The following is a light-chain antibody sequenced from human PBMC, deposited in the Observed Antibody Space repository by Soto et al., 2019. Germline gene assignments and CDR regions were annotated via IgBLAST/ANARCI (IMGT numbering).Light chain of an antibody. CDR3: QQYNNWPTWT. J-gene: IGKJ1*01. V-gene: IGKV3-15*01. CDR2: GAS. CDR1: QSVGSN. Sequence: EFVLTQSPGTLSLSPGERATLSCRARQSVGSNLAWYQQKPGQAPRLLIYGASTRATGIPARFSGSGSETEFTLTISSLQAEDSAVYFCQQYNNWPTWTFGQGTKVDIK.